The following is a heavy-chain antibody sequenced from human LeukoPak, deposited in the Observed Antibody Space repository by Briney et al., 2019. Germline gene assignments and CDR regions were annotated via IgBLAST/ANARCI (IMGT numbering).Heavy chain of an antibody. Sequence: GGSLRLSCAASGFTFSSYSMNWVRHARGKGLGWVSSISSSSSYIYYADSVKGRFTISRDNAKNSLYLPMDSLRAEDTAVYYCARADCSGGSCYSLFDYWGQGTLVTVSS. CDR2: ISSSSSYI. D-gene: IGHD2-15*01. CDR3: ARADCSGGSCYSLFDY. V-gene: IGHV3-21*01. J-gene: IGHJ4*02. CDR1: GFTFSSYS.